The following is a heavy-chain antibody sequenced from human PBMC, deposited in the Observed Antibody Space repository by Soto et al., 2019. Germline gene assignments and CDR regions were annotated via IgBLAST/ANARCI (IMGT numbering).Heavy chain of an antibody. CDR2: INQDGNKK. V-gene: IGHV3-7*05. D-gene: IGHD2-2*02. CDR3: ARDLSPQYTTYWVDAFDL. Sequence: EVQLVESGGGLVQPGGSLRLSCAASGFTFSTYWMTWVRQAPGKGLEWVANINQDGNKKNYVDSVEGRFTVSRDNTKNSLYLQMYNLRAEDAAVYYCARDLSPQYTTYWVDAFDLWGRGTMVTVSS. J-gene: IGHJ3*01. CDR1: GFTFSTYW.